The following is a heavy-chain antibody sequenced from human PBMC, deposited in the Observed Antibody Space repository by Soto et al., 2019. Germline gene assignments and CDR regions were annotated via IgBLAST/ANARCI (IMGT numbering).Heavy chain of an antibody. CDR3: ARAYDSSGYYYRSIYDAFDI. Sequence: ASVQVSCKASGYTFTSYAMHWVRQAPGQRLEWKGWINAGNGNIKYSQKFQGRVTITRDTSASTAYMELSSLRSEDTAVYYCARAYDSSGYYYRSIYDAFDIWGQGTMVTVSS. D-gene: IGHD3-22*01. V-gene: IGHV1-3*01. CDR1: GYTFTSYA. J-gene: IGHJ3*02. CDR2: INAGNGNI.